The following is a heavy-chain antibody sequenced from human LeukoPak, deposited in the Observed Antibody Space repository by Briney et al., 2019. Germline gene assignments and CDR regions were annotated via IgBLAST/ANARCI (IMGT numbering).Heavy chain of an antibody. V-gene: IGHV1-69*13. CDR1: AGTFSSYA. Sequence: ASVTVSCKASAGTFSSYAISWVRQAPGQGLEWMGGIIPIFGTANYAQKFQGRVTITADESTSTAYMELSSLRSEDTAVYYCARDYCSSTSCLFDYWGQGTLVTVSS. CDR3: ARDYCSSTSCLFDY. J-gene: IGHJ4*02. D-gene: IGHD2-2*01. CDR2: IIPIFGTA.